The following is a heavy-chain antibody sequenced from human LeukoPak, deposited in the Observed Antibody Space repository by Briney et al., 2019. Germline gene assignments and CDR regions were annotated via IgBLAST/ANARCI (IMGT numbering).Heavy chain of an antibody. V-gene: IGHV3-48*03. J-gene: IGHJ4*02. Sequence: GGSLRLSCAASGFTFSSYEMNWVRQAPGKGLEWVSYISSGSTIYYADSVEGRFTISRDNAKNSLYLQMNSLRAEDTAVYYCARSTPKLSGYYFDYWGQGTLVTVSS. CDR1: GFTFSSYE. D-gene: IGHD3-10*01. CDR3: ARSTPKLSGYYFDY. CDR2: ISSGSTI.